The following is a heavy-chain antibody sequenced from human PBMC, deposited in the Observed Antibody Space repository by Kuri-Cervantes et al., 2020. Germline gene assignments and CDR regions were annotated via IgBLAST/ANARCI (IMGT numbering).Heavy chain of an antibody. CDR3: ARCITMIVVVITLLRVARDDY. CDR1: GYTFTSYG. D-gene: IGHD3-22*01. J-gene: IGHJ4*02. CDR2: ITPFNGNT. V-gene: IGHV1-45*02. Sequence: SVKVSCKASGYTFTSYGISWVRQAPGQGLEWMGWITPFNGNTNYAQKFQDRVTITRDRSMSTAYMELSSLRSEDTAMYYCARCITMIVVVITLLRVARDDYWGQGTLVTVSS.